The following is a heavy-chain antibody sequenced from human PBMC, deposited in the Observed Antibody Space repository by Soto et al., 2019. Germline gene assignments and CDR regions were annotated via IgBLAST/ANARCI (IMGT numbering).Heavy chain of an antibody. CDR3: ARHGENRTYYDFWSGYYGFDY. Sequence: PGEALKISGKGSGYSFTSYWISWVRQMPGKGLEWMGRIDPSDSYTNYSPSFQGHVTISADKSISTAYLQWSSLKASDTAMYYCARHGENRTYYDFWSGYYGFDYWGQGTLVTVSS. J-gene: IGHJ4*02. V-gene: IGHV5-10-1*01. CDR1: GYSFTSYW. CDR2: IDPSDSYT. D-gene: IGHD3-3*01.